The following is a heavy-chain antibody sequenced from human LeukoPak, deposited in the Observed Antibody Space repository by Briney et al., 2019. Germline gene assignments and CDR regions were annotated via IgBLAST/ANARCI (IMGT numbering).Heavy chain of an antibody. D-gene: IGHD3-22*01. CDR1: GCTFTSYG. CDR3: ARDVNPNVDHYYDSSGLPPG. Sequence: ASVKVSCKASGCTFTSYGISWVRQAPGQGLEWMGWISAYNGNTNYAQKLQGRVTMTTDTSTSTAYMELRSLRSDDTAVYYCARDVNPNVDHYYDSSGLPPGWGQGTLVTVSS. CDR2: ISAYNGNT. J-gene: IGHJ4*02. V-gene: IGHV1-18*01.